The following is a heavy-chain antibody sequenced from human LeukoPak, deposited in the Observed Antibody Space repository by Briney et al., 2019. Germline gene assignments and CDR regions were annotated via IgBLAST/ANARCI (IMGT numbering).Heavy chain of an antibody. CDR3: ARDGGYCSSTSCYGLEYYYYYMDV. V-gene: IGHV4-59*01. J-gene: IGHJ6*03. CDR1: GGSISSYY. D-gene: IGHD2-2*01. CDR2: IYYSGST. Sequence: PSETLSLTCTVSGGSISSYYWSWIRQPPGKGLEWIGYIYYSGSTNYNPSLKSRVTISVDTSKNQFSLKLSSVTAADTAVYYCARDGGYCSSTSCYGLEYYYYYMDVWGKGTTVTISS.